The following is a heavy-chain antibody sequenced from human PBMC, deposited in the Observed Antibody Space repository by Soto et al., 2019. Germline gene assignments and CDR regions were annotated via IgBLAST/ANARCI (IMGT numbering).Heavy chain of an antibody. CDR2: MSYSRST. CDR3: ASYFRPTTTAGVYFVS. D-gene: IGHD3-9*01. CDR1: GGSISSNNYY. Sequence: SETLSLTCFVSGGSISSNNYYWGRIRQPPGKGLEWIGSMSYSRSTYYNPSLKSRVTISVDTSKNQFSLKLTSVTAADTAVYYCASYFRPTTTAGVYFVSLRQGPLVTVPQ. J-gene: IGHJ4*02. V-gene: IGHV4-39*01.